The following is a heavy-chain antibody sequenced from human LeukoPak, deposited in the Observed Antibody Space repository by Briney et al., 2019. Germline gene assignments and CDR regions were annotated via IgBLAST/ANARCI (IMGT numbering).Heavy chain of an antibody. Sequence: PSETLSLTCSVPRASITNYYWSWVRQPPGRGLEWIGYISHSGGTNYNPSLRSRVTISLDTSKNQFSLNLSPVTAADTAVYFCARGDRFDYMNFWYFDLWGRGTLVTVSS. CDR1: RASITNYY. CDR2: ISHSGGT. J-gene: IGHJ2*01. CDR3: ARGDRFDYMNFWYFDL. V-gene: IGHV4-59*01. D-gene: IGHD4-11*01.